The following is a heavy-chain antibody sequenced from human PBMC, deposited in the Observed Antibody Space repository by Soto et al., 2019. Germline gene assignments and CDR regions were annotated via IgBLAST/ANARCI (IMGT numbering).Heavy chain of an antibody. CDR3: AKGRYYDILTGYYYFDY. V-gene: IGHV3-23*01. D-gene: IGHD3-9*01. CDR2: ISGSGGST. CDR1: GFTFSSYA. J-gene: IGHJ4*02. Sequence: GGSLRLSCAASGFTFSSYAMRWVRQAPGKGLEWVSAISGSGGSTYYADSVKGRFTISRDNSKNTLYLQMNSLRAEDTAVYYCAKGRYYDILTGYYYFDYWGQGTLVTVSS.